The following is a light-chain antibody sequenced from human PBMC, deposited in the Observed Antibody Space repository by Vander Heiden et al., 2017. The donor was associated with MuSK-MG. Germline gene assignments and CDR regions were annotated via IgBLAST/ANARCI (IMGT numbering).Light chain of an antibody. Sequence: QSALTQPASVSGSPGQSITISCTGTSSDVGSYNLVSWYQQHPGKAPKRMMYEVSKRPSGVSNRFSGSKSGNTASLTISGLQAEDEADYYCCSYAGRSTVVFGGGTKL. CDR3: CSYAGRSTVV. J-gene: IGLJ2*01. CDR2: EVS. V-gene: IGLV2-23*02. CDR1: SSDVGSYNL.